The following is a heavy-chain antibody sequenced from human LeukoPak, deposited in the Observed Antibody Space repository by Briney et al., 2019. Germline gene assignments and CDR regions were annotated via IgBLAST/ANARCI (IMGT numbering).Heavy chain of an antibody. CDR3: ARDDRYYFDY. CDR1: GFTFSSYA. V-gene: IGHV3-23*01. J-gene: IGHJ4*02. Sequence: AGGSLRLSCAASGFTFSSYAMSWVRQAPGKGLEWVSAISGSGGSTYYADSVKGRFTISRVNSKNTLYLQMNGLRAEDTAVYYCARDDRYYFDYWGQGTLVTVSS. D-gene: IGHD3-22*01. CDR2: ISGSGGST.